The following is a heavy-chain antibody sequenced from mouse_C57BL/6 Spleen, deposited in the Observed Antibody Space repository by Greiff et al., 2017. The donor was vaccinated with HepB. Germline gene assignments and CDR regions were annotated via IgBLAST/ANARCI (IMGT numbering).Heavy chain of an antibody. CDR2: IYPGSGST. CDR1: GYTFTSYW. J-gene: IGHJ4*01. D-gene: IGHD1-1*01. Sequence: QVQLQQPGAELVKPGASVKMSCKASGYTFTSYWITWVKRRPGQGLEWIGDIYPGSGSTNYNEKFKSKATLTVDTSSSTAYMQLSSLTSEDSAVYYCARPDYGSSLYYAMDYWGQGTSVTVSS. CDR3: ARPDYGSSLYYAMDY. V-gene: IGHV1-55*01.